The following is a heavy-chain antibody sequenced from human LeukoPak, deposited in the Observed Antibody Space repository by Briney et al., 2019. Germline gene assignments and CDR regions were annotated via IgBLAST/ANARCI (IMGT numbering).Heavy chain of an antibody. V-gene: IGHV3-33*01. J-gene: IGHJ4*02. D-gene: IGHD3-3*01. CDR1: GFTFSSYG. CDR3: ATDYDFWSA. CDR2: IWYDGSNR. Sequence: PGGSLGLSCAASGFTFSSYGMHWVRQAPGKGLEWVAVIWYDGSNRYYADSVKGRFTISRDNSKNTLYLQMNSLRAEDTAVYYCATDYDFWSAWGQGTLVTVSS.